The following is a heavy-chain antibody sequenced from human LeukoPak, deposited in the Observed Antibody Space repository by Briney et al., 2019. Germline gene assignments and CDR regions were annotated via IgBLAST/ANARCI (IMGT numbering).Heavy chain of an antibody. V-gene: IGHV1-2*02. D-gene: IGHD1-26*01. J-gene: IGHJ4*02. CDR3: ARDALPSSPYYFDY. Sequence: ASVKVSCKASGYTFTDYYIHWVQQAPGQGLEGMGWINPNSGGTNYAQKFQGRVAMTRDTSISIAYMELSRLRSDDTAVYYCARDALPSSPYYFDYWGQGTLVTVSS. CDR1: GYTFTDYY. CDR2: INPNSGGT.